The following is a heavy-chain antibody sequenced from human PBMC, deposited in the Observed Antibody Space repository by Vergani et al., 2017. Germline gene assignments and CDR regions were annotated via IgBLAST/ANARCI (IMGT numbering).Heavy chain of an antibody. V-gene: IGHV3-23*01. CDR1: GFTFSTYA. J-gene: IGHJ4*02. Sequence: EVQLLESGGSLKQPGGSVRLSCAASGFTFSTYAMHWVRQAPGKGLEWVSALTGGGGSTYYADSFKGRFIISRDNSRDTLYLQMSSLRPEATATYDCVRDGGGYENIFDSGARGTRVTVS. D-gene: IGHD2-15*01. CDR2: LTGGGGST. CDR3: VRDGGGYENIFDS.